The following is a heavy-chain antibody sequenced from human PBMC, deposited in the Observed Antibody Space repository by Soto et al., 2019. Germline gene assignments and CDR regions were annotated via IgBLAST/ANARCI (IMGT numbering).Heavy chain of an antibody. CDR3: ARDKRFYYYGMDV. CDR1: GGSISSGGYY. Sequence: PSETLFLTCTVSGGSISSGGYYWIWIRHHPGKGLEWIGYIYYSGSTYYNPSLKSRVTISVDTSKNQFSLKLSSVTAADTAVYYCARDKRFYYYGMDVWGQGTTVTVSS. V-gene: IGHV4-31*03. J-gene: IGHJ6*02. CDR2: IYYSGST.